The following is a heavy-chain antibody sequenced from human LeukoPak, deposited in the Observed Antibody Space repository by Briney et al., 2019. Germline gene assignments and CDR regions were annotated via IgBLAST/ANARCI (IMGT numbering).Heavy chain of an antibody. Sequence: SETLSLTCTVSGGSISSSSYYWGWIRQPPGKGLEWIGSIYYSGSTYYNPSLKSRVTISVDTSKNQFSLKLSSVTAADTAVYYCAREYSGSSGWFDPWGQGTLVTVSS. CDR1: GGSISSSSYY. D-gene: IGHD1-26*01. V-gene: IGHV4-39*07. CDR3: AREYSGSSGWFDP. J-gene: IGHJ5*02. CDR2: IYYSGST.